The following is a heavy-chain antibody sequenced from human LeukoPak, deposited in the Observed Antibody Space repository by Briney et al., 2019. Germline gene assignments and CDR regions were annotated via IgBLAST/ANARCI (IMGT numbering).Heavy chain of an antibody. Sequence: PGGSLRLSCAASGFTFSTYTMNWVRQAPGKGLEWVSSISSSSSYIYYADSVKGRFTISRDNAKNSLYLQMNSLRAEDTAVYYCAREIVVVIADDAFDIWGQGTMVTVSS. V-gene: IGHV3-21*01. CDR1: GFTFSTYT. CDR3: AREIVVVIADDAFDI. D-gene: IGHD2-21*01. CDR2: ISSSSSYI. J-gene: IGHJ3*02.